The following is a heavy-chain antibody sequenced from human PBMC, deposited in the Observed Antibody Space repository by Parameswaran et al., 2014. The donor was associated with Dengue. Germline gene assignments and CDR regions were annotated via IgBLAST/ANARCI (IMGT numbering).Heavy chain of an antibody. D-gene: IGHD4-23*01. Sequence: VRQAPGKGLEWVSVIYSGGSTYYADSVKGRFTISRDNSKNTLYLQMNSLRAEDTAVYYCARSPTVAYYFDYWGQGTLVTVSS. CDR3: ARSPTVAYYFDY. V-gene: IGHV3-66*01. J-gene: IGHJ4*02. CDR2: IYSGGST.